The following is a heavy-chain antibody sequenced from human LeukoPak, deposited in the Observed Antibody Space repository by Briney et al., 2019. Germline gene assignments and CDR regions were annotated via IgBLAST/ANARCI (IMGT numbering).Heavy chain of an antibody. CDR3: ATWLPDY. CDR2: ISSSSSTI. V-gene: IGHV3-48*02. Sequence: GESLTLSCSASGFTFSSYSMIWVRQAAGKGLEWVSYISSSSSTIYYADSVKGRFTIARDNAKNSLYLQMNSLRDEETAVYYCATWLPDYWGQGTLVTVSS. CDR1: GFTFSSYS. J-gene: IGHJ4*02. D-gene: IGHD5-24*01.